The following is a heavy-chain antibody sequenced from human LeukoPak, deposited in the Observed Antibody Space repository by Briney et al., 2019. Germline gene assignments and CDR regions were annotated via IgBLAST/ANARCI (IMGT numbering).Heavy chain of an antibody. D-gene: IGHD3-3*01. CDR1: GGSISSYY. V-gene: IGHV4-59*01. Sequence: SETLSLTCTVSGGSISSYYWSWIRQPPGKGLEWIGYIYYSGSTNYNPSLKSRVTMSVDTSKNQFSLKLSSVTAADTAVYYCARGNYDFWSGYYNNPPGYYYMDVWGKGTTVTVSS. CDR3: ARGNYDFWSGYYNNPPGYYYMDV. CDR2: IYYSGST. J-gene: IGHJ6*03.